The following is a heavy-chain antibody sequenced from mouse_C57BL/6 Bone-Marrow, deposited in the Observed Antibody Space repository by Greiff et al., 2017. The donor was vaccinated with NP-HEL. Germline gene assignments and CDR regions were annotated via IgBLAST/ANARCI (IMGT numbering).Heavy chain of an antibody. V-gene: IGHV1-64*01. J-gene: IGHJ2*01. CDR2: IHPNSGST. CDR1: GYTFTSYW. CDR3: AREGGCPDYFDY. Sequence: VQLQQPGAELVKPGASVKLSCKASGYTFTSYWMHWVKQRPGQGLEWIGMIHPNSGSTNYNEKFKSKATLTVDKSSSTAYMQLSSLTSEDSAVYYCAREGGCPDYFDYWGQGTTLTVSS.